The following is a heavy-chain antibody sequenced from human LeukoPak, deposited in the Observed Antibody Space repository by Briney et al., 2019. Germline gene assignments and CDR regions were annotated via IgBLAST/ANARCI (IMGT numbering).Heavy chain of an antibody. J-gene: IGHJ6*02. CDR2: INHSGST. D-gene: IGHD3-10*01. CDR1: GGSFSGYY. Sequence: SETLSLTCAVYGGSFSGYYWSWIRQPPGKGLEWIGEINHSGSTNYNPSLKSRVTISVDTSKNQFSLKLSSVTAADTAVYYCVRKGITMVRGVSYYYYYGMDVWGQGTTVTVSS. V-gene: IGHV4-34*01. CDR3: VRKGITMVRGVSYYYYYGMDV.